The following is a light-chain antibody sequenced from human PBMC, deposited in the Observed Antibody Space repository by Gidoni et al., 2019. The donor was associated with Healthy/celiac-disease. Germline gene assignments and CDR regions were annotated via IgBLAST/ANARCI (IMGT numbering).Light chain of an antibody. Sequence: SYVLTQPPSVSVAHGKPARIPCGGNNIGSKSVHWYQQKPGQAPVLVVYDDSDRPSGIPERFSGSNSGNTATLTISRVEAGDEADYYCQVWDSSSDHVVFGGGTKLTVL. CDR2: DDS. V-gene: IGLV3-21*03. J-gene: IGLJ2*01. CDR1: NIGSKS. CDR3: QVWDSSSDHVV.